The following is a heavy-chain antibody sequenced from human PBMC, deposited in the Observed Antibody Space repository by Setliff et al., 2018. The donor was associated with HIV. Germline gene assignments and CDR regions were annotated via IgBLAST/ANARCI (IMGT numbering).Heavy chain of an antibody. D-gene: IGHD3-16*01. J-gene: IGHJ4*02. CDR2: INHSGTT. CDR3: ARHFTWPREGGVFGY. CDR1: GASFRNYF. V-gene: IGHV4-34*01. Sequence: SETLSLTCAVYGASFRNYFWNWIRQPPGKGLEWIGEINHSGTTNYSPSLQSRVSMSIDTSKNQFSLNLTSVTAADTAVYYCARHFTWPREGGVFGYWGQGTLVTSPQ.